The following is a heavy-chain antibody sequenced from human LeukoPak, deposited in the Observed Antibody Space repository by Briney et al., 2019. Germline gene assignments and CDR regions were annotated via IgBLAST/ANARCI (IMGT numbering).Heavy chain of an antibody. J-gene: IGHJ4*02. CDR2: IYSDGTT. D-gene: IGHD1-26*01. Sequence: GGSLRLSCAASGFTVSSNYMSWVRQAPGKGLEWVSVIYSDGTTYYADSVKGRFTISRDNSKNTLYLQMNSLRAEDTAVYYCARLIVRAIDYWDQGTLVTVSS. CDR3: ARLIVRAIDY. V-gene: IGHV3-53*01. CDR1: GFTVSSNY.